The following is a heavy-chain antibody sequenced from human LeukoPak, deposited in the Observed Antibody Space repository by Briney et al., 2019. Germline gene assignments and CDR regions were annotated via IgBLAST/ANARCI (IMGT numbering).Heavy chain of an antibody. CDR1: GGSSSSGDYY. V-gene: IGHV4-31*11. CDR2: IYYTGTT. Sequence: TSETLSLTCAVSGGSSSSGDYYWSWIRQYPGKGLEWIGYIYYTGTTYYNPSLKSRVTISVDTSKSQFSLRLSSVTAADTAVYYCARLNGGSHFYLWGQGTLVTVSS. D-gene: IGHD2-8*01. J-gene: IGHJ4*02. CDR3: ARLNGGSHFYL.